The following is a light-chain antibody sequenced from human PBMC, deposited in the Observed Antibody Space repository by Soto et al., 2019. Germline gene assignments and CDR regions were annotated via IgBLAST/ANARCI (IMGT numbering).Light chain of an antibody. CDR2: EVS. CDR3: SSYTISTALA. Sequence: QSALTQPASVSGSPGQSITISCTGTSSDVGGYNYVSWYQHHPGEAPKLMISEVSSRPSGVSNRFSGSKSGNTASLTISGLRAEDEADYYCSSYTISTALAFATGTKVTVL. V-gene: IGLV2-14*01. J-gene: IGLJ1*01. CDR1: SSDVGGYNY.